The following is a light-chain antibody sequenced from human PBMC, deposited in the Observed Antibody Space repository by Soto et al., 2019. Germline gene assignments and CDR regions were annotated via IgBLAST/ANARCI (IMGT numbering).Light chain of an antibody. J-gene: IGLJ3*02. CDR1: SSNIGAGYD. V-gene: IGLV1-40*01. CDR3: QSHDSSLSAWV. Sequence: QSVLTQPPSVSGAPGQRVTIYCTGASSNIGAGYDVHWYQHLPGTVPKLLIYGNTNRPSGVPDRFSGSKSGTSASLAITGLQAEDEADYYCQSHDSSLSAWVFGGGTKLTVL. CDR2: GNT.